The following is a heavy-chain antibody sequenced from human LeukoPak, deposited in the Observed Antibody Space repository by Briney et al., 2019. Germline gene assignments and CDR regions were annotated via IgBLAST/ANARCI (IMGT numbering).Heavy chain of an antibody. CDR2: IYYSGST. D-gene: IGHD6-6*01. CDR1: GGSISSYY. CDR3: ARQRAARLGGIDY. V-gene: IGHV4-59*08. J-gene: IGHJ4*02. Sequence: SQTLSLTCTVSGGSISSYYWSWIRQPPGKGLEWIGYIYYSGSTNYNPSLKSRVTISVDTSKNQFSLKLSSVTAADTAVYYCARQRAARLGGIDYWGQGTLVTVSS.